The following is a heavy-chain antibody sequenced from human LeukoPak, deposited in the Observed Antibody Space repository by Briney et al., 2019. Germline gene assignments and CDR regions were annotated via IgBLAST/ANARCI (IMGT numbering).Heavy chain of an antibody. J-gene: IGHJ4*02. Sequence: GGSLTLSCAASGFTFDDYAMHWVREAPGKGLEWVSGISWNSGSIGYADSVKGRFTISRDNAKNSLYLQMNSLRAEDTALYYCATLGLDYWGQGTLVTVSS. CDR1: GFTFDDYA. V-gene: IGHV3-9*01. D-gene: IGHD7-27*01. CDR3: ATLGLDY. CDR2: ISWNSGSI.